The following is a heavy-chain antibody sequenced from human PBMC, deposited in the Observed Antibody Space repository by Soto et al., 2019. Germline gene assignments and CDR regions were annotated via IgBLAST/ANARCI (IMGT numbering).Heavy chain of an antibody. D-gene: IGHD3-16*01. J-gene: IGHJ3*02. CDR2: INAGNGNT. V-gene: IGHV1-3*01. CDR1: GYTFTRYA. Sequence: ASVKVSCKASGYTFTRYAIHWVCQAPGQRLEWMGWINAGNGNTKYSQKFQGRVTITRDTSATTAYMELSSLRSEDTALYYCAREVITAAFEIWGQGTMVTVSS. CDR3: AREVITAAFEI.